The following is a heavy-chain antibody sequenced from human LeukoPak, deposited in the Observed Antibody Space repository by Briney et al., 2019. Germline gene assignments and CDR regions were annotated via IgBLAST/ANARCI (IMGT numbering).Heavy chain of an antibody. Sequence: ASVKVSCKASGYTFTSYGISWVRQAPGQGLEWMGWISAYNGNTSYAQKLQGRVTMATDTSTSTAYMELRSLRSDDTAAYYCARNKRGASGNYYFDYWGQGTLVTVSS. V-gene: IGHV1-18*01. CDR2: ISAYNGNT. CDR3: ARNKRGASGNYYFDY. D-gene: IGHD1-1*01. J-gene: IGHJ4*02. CDR1: GYTFTSYG.